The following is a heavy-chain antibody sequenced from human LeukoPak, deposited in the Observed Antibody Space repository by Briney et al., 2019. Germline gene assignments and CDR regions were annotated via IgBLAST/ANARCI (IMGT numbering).Heavy chain of an antibody. CDR2: IYYSGNT. J-gene: IGHJ3*02. D-gene: IGHD1-14*01. CDR1: GDSISNYY. Sequence: SETLSLTCTVSGDSISNYYWSWIRQPPGKGLEWIGYIYYSGNTNYNPSLKSRVTISIDTSKNQFSLRLNSVTAADTAVYYCARSRNEALFAFDIWGQGAMVTVSS. V-gene: IGHV4-59*01. CDR3: ARSRNEALFAFDI.